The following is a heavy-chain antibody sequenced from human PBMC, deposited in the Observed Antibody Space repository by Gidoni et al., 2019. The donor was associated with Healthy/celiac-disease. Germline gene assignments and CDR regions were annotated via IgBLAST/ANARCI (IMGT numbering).Heavy chain of an antibody. CDR1: GGSFRGYY. CDR2: INHSGST. V-gene: IGHV4-34*01. CDR3: ARVSRAAAMIYFDY. Sequence: VQLQQSVAGLFKPSHTLSLTCAVYGGSFRGYYWRWIRQPPGKGLEWSGEINHSGSTNYNPSLKGGVTISVDTSKNQFSLKLSSVAAADTAVYYCARVSRAAAMIYFDYWGQGTLVTVSS. D-gene: IGHD6-13*01. J-gene: IGHJ4*02.